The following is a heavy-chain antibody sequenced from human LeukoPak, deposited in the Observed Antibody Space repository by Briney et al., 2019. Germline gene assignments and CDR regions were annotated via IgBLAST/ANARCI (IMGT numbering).Heavy chain of an antibody. J-gene: IGHJ4*02. Sequence: SETLSLTCAVYGGSFSGYYWSWIRQPPGKGPEWIGEINHSGSTNYNPSLKSRVTISVDTSKNQFSLKLSSVTAADTAVYYCARKDGSGSYPFDYWGQGTLVTVSS. CDR3: ARKDGSGSYPFDY. D-gene: IGHD3-10*01. V-gene: IGHV4-34*01. CDR1: GGSFSGYY. CDR2: INHSGST.